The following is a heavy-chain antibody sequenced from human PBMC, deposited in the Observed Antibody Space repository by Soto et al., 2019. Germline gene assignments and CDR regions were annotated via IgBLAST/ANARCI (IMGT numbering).Heavy chain of an antibody. CDR1: GGTFSDYA. D-gene: IGHD4-4*01. Sequence: QVQLVQSGAEVKKPGSSVKVSCKASGGTFSDYAINWVRQAPGQGLEWMGGSIPTFGTASYAQKFQGRVTITADESTNTAYMELSNLRSEDTAVYYCARGRGLGAAYRGFDPLGQGTLVTVSS. CDR3: ARGRGLGAAYRGFDP. V-gene: IGHV1-69*01. CDR2: SIPTFGTA. J-gene: IGHJ5*02.